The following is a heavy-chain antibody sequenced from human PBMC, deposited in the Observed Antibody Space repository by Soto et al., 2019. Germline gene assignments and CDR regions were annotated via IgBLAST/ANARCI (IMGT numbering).Heavy chain of an antibody. CDR1: GYTFTSYA. D-gene: IGHD3-22*01. CDR2: INAGNGHT. Sequence: QVQLVQSGAEVKKPGAPVKVSCKASGYTFTSYAMHWARQAPGQRLEWMGWINAGNGHTKYSQKFQGRVTITRDTSASTAYMELTSLRSEDTAVYYCARSSGFYYVDYWGQGTLVTVSS. V-gene: IGHV1-3*01. J-gene: IGHJ4*02. CDR3: ARSSGFYYVDY.